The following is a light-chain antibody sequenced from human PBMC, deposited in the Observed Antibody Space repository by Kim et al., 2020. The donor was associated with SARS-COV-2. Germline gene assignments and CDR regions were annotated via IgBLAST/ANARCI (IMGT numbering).Light chain of an antibody. V-gene: IGLV3-19*01. CDR2: GKN. J-gene: IGLJ2*01. CDR3: NSRDSNDNVV. CDR1: SLRSYY. Sequence: VALGQTDRITCQGDSLRSYYATWYQQKPGQAPIRVIYGKNNRPSGIPDRFSGSSSGNTASLTITGTQAGDEADYYCNSRDSNDNVVFGGGTQLTVL.